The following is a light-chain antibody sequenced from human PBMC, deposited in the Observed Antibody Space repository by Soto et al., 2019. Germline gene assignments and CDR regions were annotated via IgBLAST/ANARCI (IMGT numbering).Light chain of an antibody. CDR3: QPYNNWWT. V-gene: IGKV3-15*01. J-gene: IGKJ1*01. CDR1: QSVSNN. CDR2: GAS. Sequence: EIVMTQSPATLSLSPGERATLSCRASQSVSNNLAWYQKKPGQAPRLLIYGASNRATGIPARFSGSGSGTEFTLTHSNLQKEDFAFYSCQPYNNWWTFGPGTRVDIK.